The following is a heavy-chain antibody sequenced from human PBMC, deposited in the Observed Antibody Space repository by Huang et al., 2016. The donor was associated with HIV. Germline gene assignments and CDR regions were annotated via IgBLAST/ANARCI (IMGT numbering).Heavy chain of an antibody. Sequence: SGPGLVKPSETLSLTCNVSDGSLNSGKYYWGWIRQSPGKGLEWIGSIFYTGSAHYNPSLESRVTIVVDSSKSQLSVRLRSVTAADTAVYYCARRRTHFTFDYWGQGTLVTVSS. CDR1: DGSLNSGKYY. CDR3: ARRRTHFTFDY. J-gene: IGHJ4*02. V-gene: IGHV4-39*01. CDR2: IFYTGSA.